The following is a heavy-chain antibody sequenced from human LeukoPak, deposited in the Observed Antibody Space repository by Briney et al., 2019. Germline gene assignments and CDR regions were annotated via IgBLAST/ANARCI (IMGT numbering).Heavy chain of an antibody. Sequence: VASVKVSCKASGYTFTSYGISWVRQAPGQGLEWMGWISAYNGNTNYAQKLQGRVTMTTDTSTSTAYMELRSLRSDDTAVYYCARDQLLSRRYYYYYYGMDVWGQGTTVTVSS. V-gene: IGHV1-18*01. D-gene: IGHD2-2*01. J-gene: IGHJ6*02. CDR3: ARDQLLSRRYYYYYYGMDV. CDR1: GYTFTSYG. CDR2: ISAYNGNT.